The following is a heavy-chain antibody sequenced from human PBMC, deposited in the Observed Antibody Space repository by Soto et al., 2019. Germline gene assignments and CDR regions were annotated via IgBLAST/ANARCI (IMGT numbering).Heavy chain of an antibody. CDR1: GFPFSSYD. CDR2: ISYDGSRT. Sequence: GGSLRLSCAASGFPFSSYDMHWVRQAPGKGLEWVALISYDGSRTSYSDSVKGRFTISRDNSKNMLFLQMDNLRAGDTAVYYCPKEQAFEQLWVFDSWGQGTLVTVSS. V-gene: IGHV3-30*18. D-gene: IGHD5-18*01. CDR3: PKEQAFEQLWVFDS. J-gene: IGHJ5*01.